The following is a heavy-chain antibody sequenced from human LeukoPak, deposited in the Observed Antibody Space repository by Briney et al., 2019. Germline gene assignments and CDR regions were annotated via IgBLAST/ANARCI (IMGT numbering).Heavy chain of an antibody. D-gene: IGHD5-18*01. V-gene: IGHV5-51*01. CDR3: ARLDVDTAMVFDY. Sequence: RASVKVSCKASGYTFTSYGISWVRQMPGKGLEWMGIIYPGDSDTRYSPSFQGQVTISADKSISTAYLQWSSLKASDTAMYYCARLDVDTAMVFDYWGQGTLVTVSP. CDR2: IYPGDSDT. J-gene: IGHJ4*02. CDR1: GYTFTSYG.